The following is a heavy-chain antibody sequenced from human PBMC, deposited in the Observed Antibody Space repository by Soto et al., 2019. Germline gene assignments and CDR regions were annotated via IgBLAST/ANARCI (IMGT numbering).Heavy chain of an antibody. CDR2: INNDGSST. D-gene: IGHD3-22*01. CDR1: GFTFSSYW. V-gene: IGHV3-74*03. J-gene: IGHJ4*01. Sequence: VGSLRLSCAASGFTFSSYWIHWVRQAPVKGPVWVSRINNDGSSTMYADSVKVRFTISRDDAKNTLYLQMNSLRAEDTAVYYCARDRGYYYFDYWGQGTLVTVSS. CDR3: ARDRGYYYFDY.